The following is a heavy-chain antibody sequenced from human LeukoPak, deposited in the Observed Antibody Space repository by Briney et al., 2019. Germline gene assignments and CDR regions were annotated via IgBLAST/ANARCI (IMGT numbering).Heavy chain of an antibody. V-gene: IGHV4-61*02. J-gene: IGHJ4*02. CDR3: ARGRKAVAAV. CDR1: GGSISSGSYY. CDR2: IYTSGST. Sequence: PSETLSLTCTVSGGSISSGSYYWSWIRQPAGKGLEWIGRIYTSGSTNYNPSLKSRVTISVDTSKNQFSLKLSSVTAADTAVYYCARGRKAVAAVWGQGTLVTVSS. D-gene: IGHD6-19*01.